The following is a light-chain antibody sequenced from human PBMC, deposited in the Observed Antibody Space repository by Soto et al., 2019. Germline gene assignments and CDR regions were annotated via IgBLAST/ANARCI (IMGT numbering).Light chain of an antibody. Sequence: QSALTQPASVSGSPGQSITISCTGTSSDVGGYNYVSWYQQHPGKAPKLIIYEVTNRPSGVSNRFSGSKSGDTASLTISGLQAEDEADYYCSSYTTRSTPYVFGTRTKLTVL. CDR3: SSYTTRSTPYV. CDR2: EVT. CDR1: SSDVGGYNY. V-gene: IGLV2-14*01. J-gene: IGLJ1*01.